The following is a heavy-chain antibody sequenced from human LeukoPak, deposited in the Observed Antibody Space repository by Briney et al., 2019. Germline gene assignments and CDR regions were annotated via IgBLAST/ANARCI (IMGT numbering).Heavy chain of an antibody. CDR2: MNPNSGNT. CDR3: ARDSSEDGSGRS. Sequence: ASVKVSCKASGYTFTSYDTNWVRQATGQGLEWMGWMNPNSGNTGYAQKFQGRVTMTRNTSISTAYMELSSLRSEDTAVYYCARDSSEDGSGRSWGQGTLVTVSS. V-gene: IGHV1-8*01. J-gene: IGHJ5*02. CDR1: GYTFTSYD. D-gene: IGHD3-10*01.